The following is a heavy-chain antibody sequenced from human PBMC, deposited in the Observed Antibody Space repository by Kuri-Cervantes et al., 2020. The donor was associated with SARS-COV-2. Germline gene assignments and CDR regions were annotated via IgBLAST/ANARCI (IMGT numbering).Heavy chain of an antibody. J-gene: IGHJ4*02. D-gene: IGHD2-2*02. V-gene: IGHV4-34*01. CDR3: ARHSGYCSSTSCYTPEYFDY. Sequence: SQTLSLTCAVYGESFSDYYWTWIRQSPGKGLEWIGEINHGGSASYNPSLESRVTISVDTSKNQFSLKLSSVTAADTAVYYCARHSGYCSSTSCYTPEYFDYWGQGTLVTVSS. CDR1: GESFSDYY. CDR2: INHGGSA.